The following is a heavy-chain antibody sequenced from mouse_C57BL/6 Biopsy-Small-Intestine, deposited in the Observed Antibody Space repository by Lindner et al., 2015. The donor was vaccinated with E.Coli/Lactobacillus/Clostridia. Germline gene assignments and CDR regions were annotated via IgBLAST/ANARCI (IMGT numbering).Heavy chain of an antibody. CDR2: INPYYGTT. D-gene: IGHD1-1*01. J-gene: IGHJ4*01. CDR3: ARTAYAEGAMDY. V-gene: IGHV1-39*01. CDR1: GYSFTGNN. Sequence: VQLQESGPELVKPGASVKMSCKASGYSFTGNNMHWVKQSHGKSLEWIGNINPYYGTTSYNQKFKVKATLTVDKSSSTAYMQLNSLTSEDSAVYYCARTAYAEGAMDYWGQGTSVTVSS.